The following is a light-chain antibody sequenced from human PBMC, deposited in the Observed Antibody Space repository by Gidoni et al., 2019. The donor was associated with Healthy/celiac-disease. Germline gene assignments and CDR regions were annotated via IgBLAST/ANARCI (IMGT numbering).Light chain of an antibody. J-gene: IGKJ2*02. V-gene: IGKV3-15*01. Sequence: EIAMTQSPATLSVSLGDRATLSCRASQSVSSNLAWYQQKPGQAPRLLIYGASTWATGIPSRFSGSGSGTDFTLTISSLQSEDFAVYYCQQYNNWPRTFGQGTKLEIK. CDR2: GAS. CDR3: QQYNNWPRT. CDR1: QSVSSN.